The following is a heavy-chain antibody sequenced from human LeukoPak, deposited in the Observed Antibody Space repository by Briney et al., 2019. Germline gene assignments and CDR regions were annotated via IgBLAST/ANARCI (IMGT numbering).Heavy chain of an antibody. Sequence: ASVKVSCKASGYTFTGYYMHWVRQAPGQGLEWMGWMNPNSGNTGYAQKFQGRVTMTRNTSISTAYMELSSLRSEDTAVYYCARGGWGSNIDYWGQGTLVTVSS. J-gene: IGHJ4*02. V-gene: IGHV1-8*02. CDR2: MNPNSGNT. CDR1: GYTFTGYY. D-gene: IGHD3-16*01. CDR3: ARGGWGSNIDY.